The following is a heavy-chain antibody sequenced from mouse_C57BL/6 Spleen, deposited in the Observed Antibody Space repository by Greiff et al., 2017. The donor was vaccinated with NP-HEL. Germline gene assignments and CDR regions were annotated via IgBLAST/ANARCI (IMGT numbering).Heavy chain of an antibody. CDR1: GFTFSSYT. CDR3: ARQGYDGSAWCAD. J-gene: IGHJ3*01. D-gene: IGHD2-14*01. V-gene: IGHV5-9*01. Sequence: EVQLVESGGGLVKPGGSLKLSCAASGFTFSSYTMSWVCQTPEKRLAWVATISGGGGNTYYPVSVKGRFTISRDNAKNTLYLQMRSLRSEETALYYCARQGYDGSAWCADWGQGGVVTASA. CDR2: ISGGGGNT.